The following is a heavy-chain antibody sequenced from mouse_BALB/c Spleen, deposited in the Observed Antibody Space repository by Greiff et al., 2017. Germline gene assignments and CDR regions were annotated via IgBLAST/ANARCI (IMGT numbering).Heavy chain of an antibody. CDR3: ARLDYDYDSDY. CDR2: ISSGGSYT. J-gene: IGHJ2*01. D-gene: IGHD2-4*01. V-gene: IGHV5-6*01. CDR1: GFTFSSYG. Sequence: DVHLVESGGDLVKPGGSLKLSCAASGFTFSSYGMSWVRQTPDKRLEWVATISSGGSYTYYPDSVKGRFTISRDNAKNTLYLQMSSLKSEDTAMYYCARLDYDYDSDYWGQGTTLTVSS.